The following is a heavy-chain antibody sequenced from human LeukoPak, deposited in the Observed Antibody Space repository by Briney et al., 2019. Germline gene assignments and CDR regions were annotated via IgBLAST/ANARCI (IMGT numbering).Heavy chain of an antibody. V-gene: IGHV3-30*04. CDR2: FGNDGKDGTTT. CDR1: GFTFSDYV. CDR3: AREDDSSGHAGALGFDP. J-gene: IGHJ5*02. D-gene: IGHD3-22*01. Sequence: LSWGSLRLSCAASGFTFSDYVMHRVRQAPGEGLEWVAVFGNDGKDGTTTPYANSVKGRFTISRDNSKNTLYLQMDSLRTEDTAVYYCAREDDSSGHAGALGFDPWGQGTLV.